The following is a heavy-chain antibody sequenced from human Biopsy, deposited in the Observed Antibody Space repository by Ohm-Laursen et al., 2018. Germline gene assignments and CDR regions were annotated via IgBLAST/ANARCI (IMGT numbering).Heavy chain of an antibody. CDR2: ISSGGTTI. V-gene: IGHV3-11*01. D-gene: IGHD4-23*01. CDR3: ARDTRWSPYHMDV. J-gene: IGHJ6*02. Sequence: SLRLSCAASGFPFSDYYMCWIRQAPGKGLEWVSYISSGGTTIYYADSVKGRFTISRDNAKNSLYLQMNSLRADDTAVYYCARDTRWSPYHMDVWGQGTTVTVSS. CDR1: GFPFSDYY.